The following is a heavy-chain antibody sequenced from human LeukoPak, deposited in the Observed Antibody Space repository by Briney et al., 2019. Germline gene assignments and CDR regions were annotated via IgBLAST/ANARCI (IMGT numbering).Heavy chain of an antibody. Sequence: SQTLSLTCALSGDSLSSNSAAWNWTRQSPSRGLEWLGWTYYRSKWYNDYAVSVKSRITINPDTSKNQFSLQLNSVTPEDTAVYYCAREDFWSGYYTGFRDYYGMDVWGQGTTVTVSS. CDR3: AREDFWSGYYTGFRDYYGMDV. D-gene: IGHD3-3*01. CDR1: GDSLSSNSAA. V-gene: IGHV6-1*01. CDR2: TYYRSKWYN. J-gene: IGHJ6*02.